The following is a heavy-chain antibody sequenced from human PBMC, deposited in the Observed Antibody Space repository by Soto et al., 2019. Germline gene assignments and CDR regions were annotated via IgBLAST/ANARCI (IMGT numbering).Heavy chain of an antibody. Sequence: QVQLQESGPGLVKPSQTLSLTCTVSGGSIRSGHYYWSWIRQPPGKGLEWIGYIYYSGSTYYNPSLKSRVTISVGTSKNQFSLKLSSVTAADTAVYYCAREANYYGSGGMDVWGQGTTVTVSS. CDR1: GGSIRSGHYY. CDR3: AREANYYGSGGMDV. CDR2: IYYSGST. J-gene: IGHJ6*02. D-gene: IGHD3-10*01. V-gene: IGHV4-30-4*01.